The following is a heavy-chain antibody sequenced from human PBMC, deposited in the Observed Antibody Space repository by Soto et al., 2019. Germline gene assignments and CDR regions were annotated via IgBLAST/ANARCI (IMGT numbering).Heavy chain of an antibody. CDR3: ARSQMNDY. V-gene: IGHV3-48*02. Sequence: EVQLVESGGGLVQPWGSLRLSCTASGFTFSGYTMNWVRQAPGKGLEWISYISSSGSTIDYADSVRGRFTISRDNAKNSLYLQMNSLRDEDTAVYYCARSQMNDYWGQGSLVTVSS. CDR1: GFTFSGYT. CDR2: ISSSGSTI. J-gene: IGHJ4*02.